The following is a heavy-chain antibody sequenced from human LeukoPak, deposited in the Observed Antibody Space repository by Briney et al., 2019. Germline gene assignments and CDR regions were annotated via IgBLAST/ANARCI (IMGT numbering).Heavy chain of an antibody. D-gene: IGHD1-26*01. CDR2: ISYDGSNK. Sequence: PGGSLRLSCAASGFTFSSYAMHWVRQAPGKGLEWVAVISYDGSNKYYADSVKGRFTISRDNSKNTLYLQMNSLRAEDTAVYYCASGSGSYSSIETFDYWGQGTLVTVSS. CDR3: ASGSGSYSSIETFDY. V-gene: IGHV3-30*04. J-gene: IGHJ4*02. CDR1: GFTFSSYA.